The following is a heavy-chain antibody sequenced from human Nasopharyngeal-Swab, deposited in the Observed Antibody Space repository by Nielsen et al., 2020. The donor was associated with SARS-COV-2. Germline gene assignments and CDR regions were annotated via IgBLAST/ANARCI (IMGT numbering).Heavy chain of an antibody. CDR1: GASISSSINY. Sequence: SETLSLTCTVSGASISSSINYWGWISQSPPKGLEWIGTVSYSGTANYNPSLNSRVTISVDTSKNQFSLKLISVTAADTAVYYCARDESGYYLGLPFDYWGQGTLVTVSS. CDR2: VSYSGTA. V-gene: IGHV4-39*07. D-gene: IGHD2/OR15-2a*01. CDR3: ARDESGYYLGLPFDY. J-gene: IGHJ4*02.